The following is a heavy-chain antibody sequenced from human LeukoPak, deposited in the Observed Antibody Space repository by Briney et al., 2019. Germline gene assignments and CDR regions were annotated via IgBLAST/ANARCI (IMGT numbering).Heavy chain of an antibody. Sequence: GGSLRLSCAASGFTFSSYAMSWVRQAPGRGLEWVSTISGSGVSTYYADSVKGRFTISRDNSKNTLYLQMNSLRAEDTAVYYCAKVISSGSNRDHWGQGTLVTVSS. J-gene: IGHJ4*02. CDR2: ISGSGVST. V-gene: IGHV3-23*01. CDR1: GFTFSSYA. D-gene: IGHD3-22*01. CDR3: AKVISSGSNRDH.